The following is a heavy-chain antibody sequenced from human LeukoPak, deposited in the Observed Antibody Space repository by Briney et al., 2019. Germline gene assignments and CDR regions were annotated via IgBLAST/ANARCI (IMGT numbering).Heavy chain of an antibody. J-gene: IGHJ4*02. CDR1: GFTFSSYA. CDR3: AREAYYYDSSGLDY. V-gene: IGHV3-30-3*01. Sequence: GGSLRLSCAASGFTFSSYAMHWVRQAPGKGLEWVAVISYDGSNKYYADSVKGRFTISRDNSKSTLYLQMNSLRAEDTAVYYCAREAYYYDSSGLDYWGQGTLVTVSS. CDR2: ISYDGSNK. D-gene: IGHD3-22*01.